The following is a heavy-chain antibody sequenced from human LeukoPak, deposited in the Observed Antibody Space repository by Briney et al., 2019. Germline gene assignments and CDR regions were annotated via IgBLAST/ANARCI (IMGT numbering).Heavy chain of an antibody. CDR3: ARGLCSGISCYSPDY. D-gene: IGHD2-15*01. J-gene: IGHJ4*02. CDR2: ISGSGGST. Sequence: GGSLRLSCAASGFTFSSYAMSWVRQAPGKGLEWVSAISGSGGSTYYADAVKGHLTISRDNSKNTLYAQLNSLRTEDTAVYFCARGLCSGISCYSPDYWGQGTLVTVSS. CDR1: GFTFSSYA. V-gene: IGHV3-23*01.